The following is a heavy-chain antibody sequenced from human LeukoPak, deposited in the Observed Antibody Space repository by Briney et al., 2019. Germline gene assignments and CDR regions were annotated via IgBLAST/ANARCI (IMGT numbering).Heavy chain of an antibody. CDR3: ARDMTVWYGSGSYYPLNYYYGMDV. V-gene: IGHV3-7*01. CDR1: GFTFSNYW. CDR2: IKQDGSEK. Sequence: GGSLRLSCAASGFTFSNYWMSWVRQAPGKGLEWVANIKQDGSEKYYVDSVKGRFTISRDNAKNSLYLQMNSLRAEDTAVYYCARDMTVWYGSGSYYPLNYYYGMDVWGQGTTVTVSS. J-gene: IGHJ6*02. D-gene: IGHD3-10*01.